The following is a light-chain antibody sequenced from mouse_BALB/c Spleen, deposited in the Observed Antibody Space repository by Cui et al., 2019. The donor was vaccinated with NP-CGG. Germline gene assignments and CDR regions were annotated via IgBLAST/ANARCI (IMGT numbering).Light chain of an antibody. Sequence: QALLIHESALTTSHVVTVTLTCRSSTGAVTTSNYANWVQEKPDHLFTGLIGGTNNRGPGVPARFSGSLIGDKAALTITGAQTEDEAIYFCALWYSNHWVFGGGTKLTVL. CDR1: TGAVTTSNY. J-gene: IGLJ1*01. CDR2: GTN. CDR3: ALWYSNHWV. V-gene: IGLV1*01.